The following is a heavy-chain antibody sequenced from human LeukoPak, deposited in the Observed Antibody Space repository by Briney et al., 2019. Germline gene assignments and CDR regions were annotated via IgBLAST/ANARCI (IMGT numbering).Heavy chain of an antibody. V-gene: IGHV3-49*04. CDR1: GFTFSNAW. J-gene: IGHJ4*02. Sequence: PGGSLRLSCAASGFTFSNAWMSWVRQAPGKGLEWVGFIRSKTYGETTEYAASVQGRFTISRDDSKSIAYLEMNSLKTEDTAVYYCTRGNGVCFYWGQGTLVTVSS. CDR3: TRGNGVCFY. D-gene: IGHD2-8*01. CDR2: IRSKTYGETT.